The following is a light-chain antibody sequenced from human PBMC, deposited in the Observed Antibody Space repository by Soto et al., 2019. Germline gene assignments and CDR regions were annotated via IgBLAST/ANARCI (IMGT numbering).Light chain of an antibody. Sequence: DIQMTQSPSTLSASVGDRVTITCRASQSISSWLAWYQQKPGKAPKLLIYDASTLQSGVPSRSSGSGSGTEFTLTISSLQPDDFGTYYCQQYDIYSRTFGQGTKVDI. CDR3: QQYDIYSRT. CDR2: DAS. V-gene: IGKV1-5*01. CDR1: QSISSW. J-gene: IGKJ1*01.